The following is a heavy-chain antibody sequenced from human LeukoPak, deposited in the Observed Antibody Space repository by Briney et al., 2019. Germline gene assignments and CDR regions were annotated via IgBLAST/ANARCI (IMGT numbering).Heavy chain of an antibody. CDR3: ARDWATVRDFDP. D-gene: IGHD4-17*01. V-gene: IGHV3-48*03. CDR2: ISSSGSTI. Sequence: GGSLRLSCAASGFTFSSYEMNWVRQAPGKGLEWVSYISSSGSTIYYADSVKGRFTISRDSAKNSLYLQMNSLRAEDTAVYYCARDWATVRDFDPWGQGTLVTVSS. J-gene: IGHJ5*02. CDR1: GFTFSSYE.